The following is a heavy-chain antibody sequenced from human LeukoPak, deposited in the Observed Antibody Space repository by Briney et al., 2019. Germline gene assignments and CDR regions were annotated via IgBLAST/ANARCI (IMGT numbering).Heavy chain of an antibody. D-gene: IGHD2-21*01. CDR3: ARSYCADECFPYYLDY. CDR1: GFTFSSYA. CDR2: LSRSSDST. Sequence: GGSLRLSCAASGFTFSSYAMSWVRQAPGKGLEWVSALSRSSDSTFYAGSVKGRFTVSRDNSKNTLYLQMNSLRVEDTAIYYCARSYCADECFPYYLDYWGQGTLVTVSS. J-gene: IGHJ4*02. V-gene: IGHV3-23*01.